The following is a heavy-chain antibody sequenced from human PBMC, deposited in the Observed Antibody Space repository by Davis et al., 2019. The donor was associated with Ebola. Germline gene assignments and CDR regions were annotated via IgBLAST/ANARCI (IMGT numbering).Heavy chain of an antibody. CDR3: ARDSDDYSFDY. CDR2: ISGSGGST. V-gene: IGHV3-23*01. CDR1: AFTFSGYA. J-gene: IGHJ4*02. D-gene: IGHD4-11*01. Sequence: GGSLRLSCAASAFTFSGYAMSWVRQAPGKGLEWVSAISGSGGSTYYAGSVKGRFTISRDNSRNTLYLQMNSLRPEDTAVYYCARDSDDYSFDYWGQGTLVTVSS.